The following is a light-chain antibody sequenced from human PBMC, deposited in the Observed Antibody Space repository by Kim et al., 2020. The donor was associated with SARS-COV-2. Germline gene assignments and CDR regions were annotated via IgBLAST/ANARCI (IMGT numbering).Light chain of an antibody. CDR3: LLNYGADQL. V-gene: IGLV7-43*01. CDR2: STN. CDR1: TGAVTSGYY. J-gene: IGLJ2*01. Sequence: PGGTVTLPCASSTGAVTSGYYPNWFQQKPGHAPRALIYSTNIKHSWTPARFSGSLLGGKAALTLSGVQPEDEADYYGLLNYGADQLFGGGTQLTVL.